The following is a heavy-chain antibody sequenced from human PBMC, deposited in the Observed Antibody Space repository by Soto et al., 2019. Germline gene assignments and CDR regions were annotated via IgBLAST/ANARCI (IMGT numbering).Heavy chain of an antibody. CDR1: GGSFSGYY. V-gene: IGHV4-34*01. Sequence: LSLTCAVYGGSFSGYYWSWIRQPPGKGLEWIGEINHSGSTNYNPSLKSRVTISVDTSKNQFSLKLSSVTAADTAVYYCARGRLYYYGMDVWGQGTTVTVSS. CDR3: ARGRLYYYGMDV. D-gene: IGHD2-21*02. J-gene: IGHJ6*02. CDR2: INHSGST.